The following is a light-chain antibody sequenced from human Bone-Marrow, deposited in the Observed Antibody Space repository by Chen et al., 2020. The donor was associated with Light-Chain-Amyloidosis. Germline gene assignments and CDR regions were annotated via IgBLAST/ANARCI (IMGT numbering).Light chain of an antibody. CDR1: DLPTKY. V-gene: IGLV3-25*03. J-gene: IGLJ2*01. CDR3: QSSDSNGTYEVI. CDR2: RDT. Sequence: SYELTQPPSVSVSPGQTARITCSGDDLPTKYAYWYQQKPGQAPVLVRHRDTERPSGISERFSGSSSGTTATLTISGVQAEDEADDHCQSSDSNGTYEVIFGGGTKLTVL.